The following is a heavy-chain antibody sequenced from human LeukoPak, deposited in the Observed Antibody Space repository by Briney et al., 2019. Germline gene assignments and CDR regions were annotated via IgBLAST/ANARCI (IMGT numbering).Heavy chain of an antibody. D-gene: IGHD2-2*02. J-gene: IGHJ4*02. CDR3: ASGYCSSTSCYIGGDY. CDR1: GGTFSSYT. Sequence: SVKVSCKASGGTFSSYTISWVRQAPGQGLEWMGRIIPILGIANYAQKFQGRVTITADKSTSTAYMELSSLRSEDTALYYCASGYCSSTSCYIGGDYWGQGTLVTVSS. V-gene: IGHV1-69*02. CDR2: IIPILGIA.